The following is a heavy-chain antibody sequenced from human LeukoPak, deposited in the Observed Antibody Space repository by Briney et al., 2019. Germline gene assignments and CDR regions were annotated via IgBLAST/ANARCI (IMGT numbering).Heavy chain of an antibody. CDR3: AAWGSSSSPLPGMDV. CDR1: GYTFTNYY. V-gene: IGHV1-46*01. J-gene: IGHJ6*02. CDR2: IDPNGGGT. Sequence: GASVKVSCKASGYTFTNYYMHWVRQAPGQGLEWMGVIDPNGGGTSYPQRVQGRLTMTRDTSTSTVSMELSSLRPEDTAVYYCAAWGSSSSPLPGMDVWGQGTTVTVSS. D-gene: IGHD6-13*01.